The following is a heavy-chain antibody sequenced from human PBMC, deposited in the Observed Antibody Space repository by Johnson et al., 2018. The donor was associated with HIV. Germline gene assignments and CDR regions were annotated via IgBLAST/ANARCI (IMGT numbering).Heavy chain of an antibody. D-gene: IGHD1-14*01. J-gene: IGHJ3*02. V-gene: IGHV3-20*04. CDR3: ARGQGSYRTQTDDAFDI. CDR2: INWNGGST. Sequence: VQLVESGGGVVRPGGSLRLSCAASGFTFDDYGMNWVRQVPGKGLEWVSGINWNGGSTGYADSVKGRFPISRDNAKTSLYLQMNSLRAEDTAVYSCARGQGSYRTQTDDAFDIWGQGTMVTVSS. CDR1: GFTFDDYG.